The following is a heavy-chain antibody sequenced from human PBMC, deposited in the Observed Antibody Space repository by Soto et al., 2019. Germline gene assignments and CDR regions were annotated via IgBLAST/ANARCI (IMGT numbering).Heavy chain of an antibody. CDR1: GFTFSSYS. Sequence: EVQLVESGGVLVQPGGSLRLSCAASGFTFSSYSMNWVRQAPGKGLEWVSYISSSSSTIYYADSVKGRFTISRDNAKNSLYLQMNSLRAEDTAVYYCARGGAILTGYYDYWGQGTLVTVSS. CDR2: ISSSSSTI. V-gene: IGHV3-48*01. D-gene: IGHD3-9*01. CDR3: ARGGAILTGYYDY. J-gene: IGHJ4*02.